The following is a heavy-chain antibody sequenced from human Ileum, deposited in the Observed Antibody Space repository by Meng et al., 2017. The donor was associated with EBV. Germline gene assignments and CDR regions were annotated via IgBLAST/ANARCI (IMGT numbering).Heavy chain of an antibody. D-gene: IGHD3-22*01. CDR1: GGYISSSNW. J-gene: IGHJ4*02. CDR3: ARESYSDSSGYYSLDY. Sequence: VQRQDSGPGLVQPSGTLSLTCAVSGGYISSSNWWSWVRQAPGKGLEWIGEIHHTESTNYNPSLKSRVTISVDKSKNQFSLKLSSVTAADTAVYYCARESYSDSSGYYSLDYWGQGSLVTVSS. CDR2: IHHTEST. V-gene: IGHV4-4*02.